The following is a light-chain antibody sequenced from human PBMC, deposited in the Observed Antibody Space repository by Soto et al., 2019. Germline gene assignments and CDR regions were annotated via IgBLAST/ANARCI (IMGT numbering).Light chain of an antibody. CDR1: QSVSSY. J-gene: IGKJ3*01. CDR3: QQRSNWPPLFT. CDR2: DAS. V-gene: IGKV3-11*01. Sequence: EIVLTQSPATLSLSPGERATLSCRASQSVSSYLAWYQQKPCQAPRLLIYDASNRATGIPARFSGSGSGTDFTLTIRSLEPEDFAVYYCQQRSNWPPLFTFGPGTKVDIK.